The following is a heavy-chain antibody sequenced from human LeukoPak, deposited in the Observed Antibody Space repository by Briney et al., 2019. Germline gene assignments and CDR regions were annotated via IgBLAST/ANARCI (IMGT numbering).Heavy chain of an antibody. CDR1: GYTFTSYD. D-gene: IGHD2-15*01. CDR3: ARGSSRTRCSGASWPGY. Sequence: ASLKLSCTASGYTFTSYDINWVRQATGQGLEWMRWMNPNSGNTGYAHTLQGRVTISRNTSISTAYMELSSLRSEDTAVYYCARGSSRTRCSGASWPGYWGQGTLVTVSS. V-gene: IGHV1-8*01. J-gene: IGHJ4*02. CDR2: MNPNSGNT.